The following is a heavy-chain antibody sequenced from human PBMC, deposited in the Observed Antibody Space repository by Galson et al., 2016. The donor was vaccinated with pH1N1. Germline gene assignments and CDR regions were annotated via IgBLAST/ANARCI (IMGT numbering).Heavy chain of an antibody. J-gene: IGHJ4*02. CDR3: ATEDYYTSLY. CDR1: GFIFSDCW. CDR2: INQDGSRK. D-gene: IGHD1-26*01. Sequence: SLRLSCAASGFIFSDCWMSWVRQAPGKGLEWVAKINQDGSRKYYVDSMKGRCTISRDNAENSLSLQMNSLRVEDTALYYCATEDYYTSLYWGQGILVTVPS. V-gene: IGHV3-7*01.